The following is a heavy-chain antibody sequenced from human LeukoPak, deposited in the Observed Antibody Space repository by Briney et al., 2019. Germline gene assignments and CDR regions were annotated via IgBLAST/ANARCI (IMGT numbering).Heavy chain of an antibody. Sequence: APVKVSCKASGYTITDYYMHWVRQAPGQGLEWMGWINPASGGTKYAQRFQFRVTMTRDTSINTAYMELDSLTSDDTAMYYCARVRHSSGRYEGRYWGQGTLVTVSS. D-gene: IGHD6-19*01. CDR3: ARVRHSSGRYEGRY. V-gene: IGHV1-2*02. J-gene: IGHJ4*02. CDR2: INPASGGT. CDR1: GYTITDYY.